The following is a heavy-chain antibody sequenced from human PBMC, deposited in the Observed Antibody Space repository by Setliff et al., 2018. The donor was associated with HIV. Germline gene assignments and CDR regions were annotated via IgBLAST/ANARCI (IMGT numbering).Heavy chain of an antibody. CDR2: IYDSGSP. V-gene: IGHV4-59*01. J-gene: IGHJ6*03. CDR1: GGSTSNEY. CDR3: AGEAWTSYRSSSGYYYYYMDV. D-gene: IGHD6-6*01. Sequence: SETLSLTCTVSGGSTSNEYWSWIRQPPGKGLEWIGDIYDSGSPKNNPSLKSRVTISIDTSKSQISLKLTSVTAADTAMYHCAGEAWTSYRSSSGYYYYYMDVWGKGTTVTVSS.